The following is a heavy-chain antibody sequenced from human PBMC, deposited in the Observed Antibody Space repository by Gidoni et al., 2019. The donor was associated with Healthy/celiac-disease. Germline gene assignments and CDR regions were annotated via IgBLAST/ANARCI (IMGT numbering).Heavy chain of an antibody. Sequence: EVQLVESGGGLVQPGGSLRLSCAASGFTFSSYSMNWVRQAPGKGLEWVSYISSSSSTIYYADSVKGRFTISRDNAKNSLYLQMNSLRDEDTAVYYCARDHYGDPRIQYYYYGMDVWGQGTTVTVSS. D-gene: IGHD4-17*01. J-gene: IGHJ6*02. CDR2: ISSSSSTI. CDR3: ARDHYGDPRIQYYYYGMDV. CDR1: GFTFSSYS. V-gene: IGHV3-48*02.